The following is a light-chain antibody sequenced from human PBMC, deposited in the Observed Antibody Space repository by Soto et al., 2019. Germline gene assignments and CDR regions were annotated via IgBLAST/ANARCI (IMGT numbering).Light chain of an antibody. CDR2: DAS. Sequence: ETVLTQSPATLSLSPGERATLSCRASQSVHTYLAWYQQKAGQAPRLLIYDASNRATGITTRCSGSGSGTDFTLTISSPEPEDCEFYDCQQRSSWPQNSFGQGTKLEIK. J-gene: IGKJ2*01. CDR3: QQRSSWPQNS. CDR1: QSVHTY. V-gene: IGKV3-11*01.